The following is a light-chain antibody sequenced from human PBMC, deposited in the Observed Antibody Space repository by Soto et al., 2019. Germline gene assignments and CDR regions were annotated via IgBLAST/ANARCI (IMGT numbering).Light chain of an antibody. CDR3: CSYAGNSGV. CDR1: SSDVGSYNF. J-gene: IGLJ3*02. CDR2: EVS. Sequence: QSALTQPASVSGSPGQSIIISCTGTSSDVGSYNFVSWYQQHPGKAPKLMIYEVSNRPSGVSNRFSGSKSGNTASLTISGHQPEDEADYCCCSYAGNSGVFGGGTKLTVL. V-gene: IGLV2-23*02.